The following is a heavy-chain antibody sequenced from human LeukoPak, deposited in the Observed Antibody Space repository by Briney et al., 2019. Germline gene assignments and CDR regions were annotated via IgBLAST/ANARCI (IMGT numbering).Heavy chain of an antibody. CDR3: ARWRGLWSGYYEDYYYMDV. Sequence: GGSLRLSCAASGFTFSSYGMRWVRQAPGKGLEWVAVIWYDGSNKYYADSVKGRFTISRDNSKNTLYLQMNSLRSEDTAVYYCARWRGLWSGYYEDYYYMDVWGKGTTVTVSS. D-gene: IGHD3-3*01. V-gene: IGHV3-33*01. CDR2: IWYDGSNK. J-gene: IGHJ6*03. CDR1: GFTFSSYG.